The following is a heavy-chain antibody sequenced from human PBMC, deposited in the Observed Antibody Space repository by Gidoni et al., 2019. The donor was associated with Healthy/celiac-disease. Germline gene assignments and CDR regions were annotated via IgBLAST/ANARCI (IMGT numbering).Heavy chain of an antibody. J-gene: IGHJ6*02. CDR2: IYYSGST. Sequence: QVQLQESGPGLVKPSQPLSLTCTVPGGSLSSGGYYWSWIRQHPGKGLEWIGYIYYSGSTYYNPSLKSRVTISVDTSKNQFSLKLSSVTAADTAVYYCARDGYCSSTSCNYGMDVWGQGTTVTVSS. CDR3: ARDGYCSSTSCNYGMDV. CDR1: GGSLSSGGYY. D-gene: IGHD2-2*03. V-gene: IGHV4-31*03.